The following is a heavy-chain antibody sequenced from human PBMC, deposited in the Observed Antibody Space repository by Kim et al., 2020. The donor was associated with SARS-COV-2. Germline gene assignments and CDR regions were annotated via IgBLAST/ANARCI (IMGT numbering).Heavy chain of an antibody. D-gene: IGHD6-19*01. J-gene: IGHJ1*01. CDR2: INPDGNEK. V-gene: IGHV3-7*01. CDR3: GAVTV. Sequence: GGSLRLSCVVSGFNFSPSWMSWVRQAPGKGLEWVANINPDGNEKYYVDSVEGRFTISRDNAKNSLYLQMNSLRAEDTALYYCGAVTVCGQGTLVTVSS. CDR1: GFNFSPSW.